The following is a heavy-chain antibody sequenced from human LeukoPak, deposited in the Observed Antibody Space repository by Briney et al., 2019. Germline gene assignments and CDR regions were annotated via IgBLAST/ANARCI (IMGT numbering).Heavy chain of an antibody. V-gene: IGHV3-30*03. Sequence: QPGGSLRLSCAASRFTFSSYGMHWVRQAPGKGLEWGAFISNDGSNKYYVDSVKGRFTISRDNSKNTLYLQMNSLRAEDTAVYYCATLNRAYDKAWFDPWGQGTLVIVSS. CDR1: RFTFSSYG. D-gene: IGHD5-12*01. J-gene: IGHJ5*02. CDR2: ISNDGSNK. CDR3: ATLNRAYDKAWFDP.